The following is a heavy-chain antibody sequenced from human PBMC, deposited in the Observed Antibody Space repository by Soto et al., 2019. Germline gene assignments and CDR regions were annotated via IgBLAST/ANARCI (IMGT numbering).Heavy chain of an antibody. Sequence: QVQLVESGGGLVKPGGSLRLSCAASGFTFSDYYMSWIRQAPGKGLEWVSYISSSGSTIYYAVSVKGRFTISRDNGKTAPYLQRNSLRAEDRAVHDGARGSRGYYFGGGQGTQVTVSS. CDR1: GFTFSDYY. V-gene: IGHV3-11*01. CDR3: ARGSRGYYFG. D-gene: IGHD3-22*01. CDR2: ISSSGSTI. J-gene: IGHJ1*01.